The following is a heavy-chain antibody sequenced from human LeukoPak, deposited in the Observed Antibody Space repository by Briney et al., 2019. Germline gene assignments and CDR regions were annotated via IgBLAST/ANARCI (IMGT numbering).Heavy chain of an antibody. CDR1: GGSMNSYY. D-gene: IGHD3-9*01. CDR2: IYYSGST. V-gene: IGHV4-59*08. Sequence: SETLSLTCSVSGGSMNSYYWSWIRQSPRKGLEWIGYIYYSGSTNYNPSLKSRVTISVDTSKNQFSLKLSSVTAADTAVHYCARHVWLQPFDYWGQGTLVTVSS. J-gene: IGHJ4*02. CDR3: ARHVWLQPFDY.